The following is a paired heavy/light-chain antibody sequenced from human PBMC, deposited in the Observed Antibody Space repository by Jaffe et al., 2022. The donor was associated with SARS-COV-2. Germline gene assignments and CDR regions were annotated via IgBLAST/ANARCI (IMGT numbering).Heavy chain of an antibody. CDR2: MDYSGTT. CDR3: ARYSIGYSIDE. CDR1: GGSISTFTYY. J-gene: IGHJ1*01. Sequence: QMQLQESGPGLVKASEPLSLTCTVSGGSISTFTYYWGWIRQPPGKGLEWIGSMDYSGTTFYNPSLKSRLTMSVDTSKNEFSLKLNSVTAADTAVYFCARYSIGYSIDEWGQGTLVSVS. V-gene: IGHV4-39*01. D-gene: IGHD6-13*01.
Light chain of an antibody. Sequence: EVVLTQSPGTLSLSPGERATLSCRASQSVSSSFLAWYQQKPGQAPRLLIYSASTRATGIPDRFSGSGSGTDFTLTIARLEPEDFAVYYCQQYGRSLWSFGQGTKVEIK. J-gene: IGKJ1*01. CDR1: QSVSSSF. CDR2: SAS. V-gene: IGKV3-20*01. CDR3: QQYGRSLWS.